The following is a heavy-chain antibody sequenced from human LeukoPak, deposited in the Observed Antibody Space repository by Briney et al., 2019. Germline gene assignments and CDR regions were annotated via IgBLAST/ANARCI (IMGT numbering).Heavy chain of an antibody. CDR3: PRRAGEYSHPYDY. CDR1: GCTVSSNS. D-gene: IGHD2-15*01. Sequence: GGSLRLSCTVSGCTVSSNSWSWGRQAPGKGLEWVSFIYSGGNTHYSDSVKGRFTISRDNSKNTQYLQMNSLRADDTAIYYCPRRAGEYSHPYDYWGQGTLVTVSS. CDR2: IYSGGNT. J-gene: IGHJ4*02. V-gene: IGHV3-53*01.